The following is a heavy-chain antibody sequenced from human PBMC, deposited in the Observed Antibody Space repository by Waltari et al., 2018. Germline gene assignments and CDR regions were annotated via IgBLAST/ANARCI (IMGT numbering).Heavy chain of an antibody. J-gene: IGHJ4*02. CDR2: ISDDGRDK. CDR3: AKGGRYCSSTGCYNHDYLES. CDR1: GFTFSISG. Sequence: QVQLLESGGGVVQPGSSLRLSCAASGFTFSISGMHWVRQAPGKGREWVAFISDDGRDKYYADSVKGRFTISRDNSKDTLYLHMNNLRVEDTAVYACAKGGRYCSSTGCYNHDYLESWGQGSQVTVSS. V-gene: IGHV3-30*18. D-gene: IGHD2-2*01.